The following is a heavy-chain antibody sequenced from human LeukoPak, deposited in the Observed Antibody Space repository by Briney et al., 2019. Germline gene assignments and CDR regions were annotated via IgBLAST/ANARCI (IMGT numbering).Heavy chain of an antibody. CDR2: INQDGSVK. J-gene: IGHJ4*02. D-gene: IGHD3-3*01. Sequence: GGSLRLSCAASGLAFSTYWMDWVRQAPGKGLEWVGNINQDGSVKHCVDSVRGRFTISRDNARNSVYLQMSALRVEDTAVYYCTRDFVFWGQGSLVTASS. V-gene: IGHV3-7*01. CDR3: TRDFVF. CDR1: GLAFSTYW.